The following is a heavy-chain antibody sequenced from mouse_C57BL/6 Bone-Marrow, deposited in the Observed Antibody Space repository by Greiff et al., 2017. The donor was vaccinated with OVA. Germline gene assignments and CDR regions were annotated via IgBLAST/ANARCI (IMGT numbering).Heavy chain of an antibody. J-gene: IGHJ4*01. CDR2: INPNYGTT. V-gene: IGHV1-39*01. CDR3: ATLYYGSSYYYAMDY. D-gene: IGHD1-1*01. Sequence: VHVKQSGPELVKPGASVKISCKASGYSFTDYNMNWVKQSNGKSLEWIGVINPNYGTTSYNQKFKGKATLTVDQSSSTAYMQLNSLTSEDSAVYYCATLYYGSSYYYAMDYWGQGTSVTVSS. CDR1: GYSFTDYN.